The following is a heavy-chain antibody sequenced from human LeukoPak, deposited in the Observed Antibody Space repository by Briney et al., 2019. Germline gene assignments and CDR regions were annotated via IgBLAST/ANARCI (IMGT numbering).Heavy chain of an antibody. J-gene: IGHJ3*02. V-gene: IGHV4-59*01. CDR1: GGSISSYY. CDR3: ARGSYHHYAFDI. D-gene: IGHD3-16*02. Sequence: PSETLSLTCTVSGGSISSYYWSWIRQPPGKGLEWIGYIYYSGSTNYNPSLKSRVTISVDTSKNQFSLKLISVTAADTAVYYCARGSYHHYAFDIWGQGTMVTVSS. CDR2: IYYSGST.